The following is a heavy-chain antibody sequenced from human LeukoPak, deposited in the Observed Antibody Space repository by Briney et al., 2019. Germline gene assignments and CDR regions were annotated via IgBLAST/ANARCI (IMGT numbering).Heavy chain of an antibody. V-gene: IGHV3-11*04. CDR3: ARDGWIQTPLYAFDI. CDR2: ISSSGSTI. J-gene: IGHJ3*02. D-gene: IGHD5-18*01. CDR1: GFTFSDYY. Sequence: IPGGSLRLSCAASGFTFSDYYMSWIRQAPGKGLEWVSYISSSGSTIYYADSVKGRFTISRDNAKNSLYLQMNSLRAEDTAVYYCARDGWIQTPLYAFDIWGQGTMVTVSS.